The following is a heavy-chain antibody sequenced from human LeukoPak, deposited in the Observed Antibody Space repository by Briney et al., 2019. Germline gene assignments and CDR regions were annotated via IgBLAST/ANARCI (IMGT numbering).Heavy chain of an antibody. CDR1: GGTFSSYA. J-gene: IGHJ4*02. Sequence: SVKVSCKASGGTFSSYAISWVRQAPGQGLEWMGRIIPILGIANYAQKFQGRVTMTTDTSTSTAYMELRSLRSDDAAVYYCARLSGSYYIFDYWGQGTLVTVSS. CDR3: ARLSGSYYIFDY. V-gene: IGHV1-69*04. D-gene: IGHD1-26*01. CDR2: IIPILGIA.